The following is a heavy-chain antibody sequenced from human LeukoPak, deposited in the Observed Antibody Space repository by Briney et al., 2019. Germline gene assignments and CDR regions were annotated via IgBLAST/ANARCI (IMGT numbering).Heavy chain of an antibody. CDR3: ARGGAGNYYYYMDV. V-gene: IGHV4-34*01. J-gene: IGHJ6*03. Sequence: PSETLSLTCAVYGGSFSGYYWSWIRQPPGKGLEWIGEINHSGSTKYNPSLKSRVTISVDTSKNQFSLKLSSVTAADTAVYYCARGGAGNYYYYMDVWGKGTTVTVSS. CDR1: GGSFSGYY. CDR2: INHSGST. D-gene: IGHD3-10*01.